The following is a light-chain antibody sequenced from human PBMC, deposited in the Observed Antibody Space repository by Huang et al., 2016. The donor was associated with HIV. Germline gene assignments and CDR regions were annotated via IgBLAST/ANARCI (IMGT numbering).Light chain of an antibody. Sequence: DIQMTQSLSSLSASEGDRVTITCRASHSIRSYLNWYQQKPGTSPTHLIYSASSWQSGVPSRFSGSGSGTDFTLTISSLQPEDFATYYCQQSYSTPPTFGQGTKLEIK. CDR3: QQSYSTPPT. CDR1: HSIRSY. CDR2: SAS. J-gene: IGKJ2*01. V-gene: IGKV1-39*01.